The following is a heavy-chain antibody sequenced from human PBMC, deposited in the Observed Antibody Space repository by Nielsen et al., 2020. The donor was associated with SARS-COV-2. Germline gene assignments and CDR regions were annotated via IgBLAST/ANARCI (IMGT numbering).Heavy chain of an antibody. D-gene: IGHD1-26*01. CDR3: ARDREPIVGKTFDY. V-gene: IGHV3-30-3*01. CDR1: GFTFSSYA. Sequence: GGSLRLSCAASGFTFSSYAMHWVRQAPGKGLEWVAVISYDGSNKYYADSVKGRFTISRDNSKNTLYLQMNSLRAEDTAVYYCARDREPIVGKTFDYWGQGTLVTVSS. CDR2: ISYDGSNK. J-gene: IGHJ4*02.